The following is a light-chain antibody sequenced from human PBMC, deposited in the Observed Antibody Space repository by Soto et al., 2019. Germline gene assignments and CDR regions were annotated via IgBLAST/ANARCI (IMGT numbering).Light chain of an antibody. CDR2: DAS. V-gene: IGKV1-17*01. CDR1: QVIRND. Sequence: DIQMTQSPSSLSASIGDRVTITCRATQVIRNDLGWYQQKPGKAPKRLIYDASSLRSGVPSRFSGSGSGTEFTLTISSLQPEDFATYYCQHYQRYPPSFGGGTKLEIK. CDR3: QHYQRYPPS. J-gene: IGKJ4*01.